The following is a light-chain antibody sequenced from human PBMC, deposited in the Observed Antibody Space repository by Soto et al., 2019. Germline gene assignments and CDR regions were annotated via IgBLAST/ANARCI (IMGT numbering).Light chain of an antibody. CDR2: DAS. CDR3: QHCDYLPI. Sequence: DLQTTQSPSSLSASVGDRVTITCQASHDITSFLNWYQHKPGRAPKLLIYDASILEAGVPTRFSGSGSGTHFTFTISSLQPEDVATYYCQHCDYLPIFGPGTTVDFK. CDR1: HDITSF. V-gene: IGKV1-33*01. J-gene: IGKJ3*01.